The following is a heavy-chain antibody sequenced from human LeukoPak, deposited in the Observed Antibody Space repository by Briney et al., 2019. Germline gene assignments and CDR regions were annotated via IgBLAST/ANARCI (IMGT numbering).Heavy chain of an antibody. J-gene: IGHJ4*02. CDR2: ISSSSSYI. V-gene: IGHV3-21*01. Sequence: SGGSLRLSCAASGFTFSRYSVNWVRQAPGQGLEWVSSISSSSSYIYYADSVKGRFTISRDNAKNSLYLQMNSLRAEDTAVYYCARGPSLYYYDSSGYPYYFDYWGQGTLVTVSS. D-gene: IGHD3-22*01. CDR3: ARGPSLYYYDSSGYPYYFDY. CDR1: GFTFSRYS.